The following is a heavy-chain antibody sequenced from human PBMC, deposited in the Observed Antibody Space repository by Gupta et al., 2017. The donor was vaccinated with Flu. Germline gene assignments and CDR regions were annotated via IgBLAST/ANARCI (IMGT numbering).Heavy chain of an antibody. Sequence: TVSGDSISSSSYYWAWIRQPPGKGLEWIGSVYYTGITYYTPSLKSRVTISVDASKTQFSLKLSSVTAADTALYYCARHWRNPNFDYGGQGTLVTVSS. CDR2: VYYTGIT. D-gene: IGHD3-3*01. CDR3: ARHWRNPNFDY. J-gene: IGHJ4*02. V-gene: IGHV4-39*01. CDR1: GDSISSSSYY.